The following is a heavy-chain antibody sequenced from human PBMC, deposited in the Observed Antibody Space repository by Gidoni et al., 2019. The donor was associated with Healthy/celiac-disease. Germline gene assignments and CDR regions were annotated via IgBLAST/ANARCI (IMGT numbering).Heavy chain of an antibody. D-gene: IGHD1-7*01. CDR2: IYWDDDK. Sequence: QITLKESGPTLVKPTQTLTLTCTFSGFSLSTSGVGVGWIRQPPGKALEWLALIYWDDDKRYSPSLKSRLTITKDTSKNQVVLTMTNMDPVDTATYYCAHRLGNWNYVIGGLLAAFDIWGQGTMVTVSS. CDR3: AHRLGNWNYVIGGLLAAFDI. V-gene: IGHV2-5*02. J-gene: IGHJ3*02. CDR1: GFSLSTSGVG.